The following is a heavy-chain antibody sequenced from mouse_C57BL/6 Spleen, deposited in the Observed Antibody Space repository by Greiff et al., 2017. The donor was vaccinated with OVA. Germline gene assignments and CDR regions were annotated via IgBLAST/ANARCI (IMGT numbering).Heavy chain of an antibody. V-gene: IGHV1-52*01. CDR1: GYTFTSYW. CDR3: AREEDDREFAD. Sequence: QVQLKQPGAELVRPGSSVKLSCKASGYTFTSYWMHWVKQRPIQGLEWIGNIDPSDSATHYNQKFKDKATLTVDKSSSTAYMQLSSLTSEDSAVDYCAREEDDREFADWGQGTLVTVSA. CDR2: IDPSDSAT. J-gene: IGHJ3*01. D-gene: IGHD2-14*01.